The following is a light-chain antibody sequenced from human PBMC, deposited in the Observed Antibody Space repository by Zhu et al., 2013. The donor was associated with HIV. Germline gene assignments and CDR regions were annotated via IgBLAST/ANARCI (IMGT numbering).Light chain of an antibody. CDR2: SDY. J-gene: IGLJ3*02. CDR3: SSWDDSLNGVV. Sequence: QSVLTQPPSASGTPGQRVTISCSGSSSNFGSHTVNWYQQLPGTAPKLLIFSDYQRPSGVPDRFSGSKSGTSASLAISGLRSEDESAYYCSSWDDSLNGVVFGGGTELTVL. V-gene: IGLV1-44*01. CDR1: SSNFGSHT.